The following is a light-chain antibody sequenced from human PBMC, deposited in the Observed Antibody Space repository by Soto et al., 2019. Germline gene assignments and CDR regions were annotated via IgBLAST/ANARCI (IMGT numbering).Light chain of an antibody. Sequence: EIVLTQSPATLSLSTGERATLSCRASQSVRSYLAWYQQKPGQAPRLLIYGASSRATGIPDRFSGSGSGTDFTLTISRLEPEDFAVYYCQQYGSSITFGQGTRLEI. CDR2: GAS. J-gene: IGKJ5*01. CDR3: QQYGSSIT. CDR1: QSVRSY. V-gene: IGKV3-20*01.